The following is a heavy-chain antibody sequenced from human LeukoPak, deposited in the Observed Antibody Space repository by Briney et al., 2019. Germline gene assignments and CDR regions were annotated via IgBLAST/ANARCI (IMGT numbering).Heavy chain of an antibody. Sequence: PSETLSLTCSVSGDSISIYYWSWIRQPPGKGLEWIGYIYNSGSTNYNPSLKSRVTISVDTSKNQFSLKLTSVTAADTAVYYCAGSRGTLTKLWGQGTLVTVSS. V-gene: IGHV4-59*01. CDR3: AGSRGTLTKL. CDR2: IYNSGST. J-gene: IGHJ4*02. CDR1: GDSISIYY. D-gene: IGHD3-10*01.